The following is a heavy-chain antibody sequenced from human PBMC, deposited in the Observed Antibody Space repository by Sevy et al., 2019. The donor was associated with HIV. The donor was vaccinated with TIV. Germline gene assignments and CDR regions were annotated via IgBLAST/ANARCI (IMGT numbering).Heavy chain of an antibody. J-gene: IGHJ4*02. D-gene: IGHD3-22*01. CDR3: ARRSTTHYYDSSGYYDY. Sequence: ASVKVSCKASGYTFTSYGISWVRQAPGQGLEWMGWISAYNGNTNYAQKLQGRVTMTTDTSTSTAYMELGSLRSDDTAVYYCARRSTTHYYDSSGYYDYWGQGTLVTVSS. CDR2: ISAYNGNT. CDR1: GYTFTSYG. V-gene: IGHV1-18*04.